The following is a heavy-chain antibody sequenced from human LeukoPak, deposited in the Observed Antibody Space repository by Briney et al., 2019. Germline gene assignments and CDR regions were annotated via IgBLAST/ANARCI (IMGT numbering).Heavy chain of an antibody. J-gene: IGHJ4*02. D-gene: IGHD3-3*01. CDR2: INHSGSN. Sequence: SETLSLTCAVYGGSFSGYYWSWIRQPPGKGLEWIGEINHSGSNNYNPSLKSRVTISVDTSKNQFSLKLSSVTAADTAVYYCARGYGYDFWSGYLNYWGQGTLVTVSS. V-gene: IGHV4-34*01. CDR1: GGSFSGYY. CDR3: ARGYGYDFWSGYLNY.